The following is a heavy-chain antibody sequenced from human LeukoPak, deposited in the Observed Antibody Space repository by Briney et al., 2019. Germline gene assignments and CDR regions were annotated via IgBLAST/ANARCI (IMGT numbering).Heavy chain of an antibody. CDR3: ARDTTYYYDSSGYYYVGYFDY. CDR1: GGSISSYY. D-gene: IGHD3-22*01. CDR2: IYYSGST. V-gene: IGHV4-59*01. J-gene: IGHJ4*02. Sequence: SETLSLTCTVSGGSISSYYWSWIRQPPGQGLEWIGYIYYSGSTNYNPSLKSRVTISVDTSKNQFSLKLSSVTAADTAVYYCARDTTYYYDSSGYYYVGYFDYWGQGTLVTVSS.